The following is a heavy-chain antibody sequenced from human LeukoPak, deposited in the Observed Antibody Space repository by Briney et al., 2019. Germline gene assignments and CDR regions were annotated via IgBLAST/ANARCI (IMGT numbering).Heavy chain of an antibody. CDR2: ITGSGGGS. Sequence: GGSLRLSCAASGSTFSSYAMSWVRQAPGKGLEWVSAITGSGGGSYYADSVKGRFTISRDNAKNSLYLQMNSLRAQDTAVYYCARDDCSSTSCYFNCWGQGTLVTVCS. V-gene: IGHV3-23*01. CDR1: GSTFSSYA. J-gene: IGHJ4*02. D-gene: IGHD2-2*01. CDR3: ARDDCSSTSCYFNC.